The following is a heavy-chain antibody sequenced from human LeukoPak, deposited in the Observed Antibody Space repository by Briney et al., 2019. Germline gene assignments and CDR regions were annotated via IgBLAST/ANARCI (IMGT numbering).Heavy chain of an antibody. D-gene: IGHD3-3*01. CDR3: GRASRSGRPAGIDY. V-gene: IGHV3-7*03. CDR2: IKQDGSEK. Sequence: GGSLRLSCAASGFTFSSYWMSWVRQAPGKGLEWVANIKQDGSEKYYVDSVKGRFTISRDNAKNSLYLQMNSLRAEDTAVYYCGRASRSGRPAGIDYWGQGTLVTVSS. CDR1: GFTFSSYW. J-gene: IGHJ4*02.